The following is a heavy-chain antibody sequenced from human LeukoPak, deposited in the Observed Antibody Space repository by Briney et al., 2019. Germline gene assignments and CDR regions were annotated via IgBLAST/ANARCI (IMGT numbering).Heavy chain of an antibody. V-gene: IGHV3-11*01. J-gene: IGHJ5*02. Sequence: GGSLRPSCAASGFTFSDYYMSWIRQAQGKGLEWVSYISSSGSTIYYADSVKGRFTISRDNAKNSLYLQMNSLRAEDTAVYYCARDLTVTTSWFDPWGQGTLVTVSS. CDR3: ARDLTVTTSWFDP. D-gene: IGHD4-11*01. CDR1: GFTFSDYY. CDR2: ISSSGSTI.